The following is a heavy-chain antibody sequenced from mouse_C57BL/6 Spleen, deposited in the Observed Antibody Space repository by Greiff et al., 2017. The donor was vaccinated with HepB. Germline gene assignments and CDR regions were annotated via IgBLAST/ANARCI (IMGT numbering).Heavy chain of an antibody. Sequence: EVKLVESEGGLVQPGSSMKLSCTASGFTFSDYYMAWVRQVPEKGLEWVANINYDGSSTYYLDSLKSRFIISRDNAKNILYLQMSSLKSEDTATYYCARDGADYGSSYGYWYFDVWGTGTTVTVSS. CDR1: GFTFSDYY. J-gene: IGHJ1*03. V-gene: IGHV5-16*01. CDR2: INYDGSST. CDR3: ARDGADYGSSYGYWYFDV. D-gene: IGHD1-1*01.